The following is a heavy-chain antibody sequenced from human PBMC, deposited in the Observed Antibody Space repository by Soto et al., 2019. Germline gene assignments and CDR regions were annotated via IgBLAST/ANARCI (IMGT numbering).Heavy chain of an antibody. Sequence: EASVKVSCKSSGYAFTGYYIHWVRQAPGQGLEWMGWINPNSGDTNYAQKFQGRVTMTRDTSFGTAYMELSSLRSDDTAVYYCATRYSYVHFWGQGTLVTVSS. D-gene: IGHD5-18*01. V-gene: IGHV1-2*02. CDR2: INPNSGDT. CDR3: ATRYSYVHF. CDR1: GYAFTGYY. J-gene: IGHJ4*02.